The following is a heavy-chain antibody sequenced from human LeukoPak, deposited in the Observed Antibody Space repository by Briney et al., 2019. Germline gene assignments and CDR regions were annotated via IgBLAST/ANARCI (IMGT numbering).Heavy chain of an antibody. V-gene: IGHV3-33*01. CDR1: GFTFSRHG. J-gene: IGHJ4*02. CDR2: IWYDGSNK. CDR3: ARDRRGSNPNHYFDY. D-gene: IGHD6-13*01. Sequence: GGSLRLSCAASGFTFSRHGMHWVRQAPGKGLDWVAVIWYDGSNKYHADSVKGRFTISRDNSRNTLYLQMTSLRAEDTAVYYCARDRRGSNPNHYFDYWGQGTLVTVSS.